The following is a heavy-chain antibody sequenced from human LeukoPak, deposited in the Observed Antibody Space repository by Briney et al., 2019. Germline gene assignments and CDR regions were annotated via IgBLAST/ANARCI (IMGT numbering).Heavy chain of an antibody. CDR3: ARGLHWNDFNWFDS. Sequence: GGSLRLSCAASGFTFTNFWMNWVRQTPGKWLMWVSRIQTDGSTRYAESVKGRFTISRDNAKNTVYLQMNTLSAEDPAISYCARGLHWNDFNWFDSWGQGTLVTVSS. D-gene: IGHD1-1*01. V-gene: IGHV3-74*01. CDR2: IQTDGST. J-gene: IGHJ5*01. CDR1: GFTFTNFW.